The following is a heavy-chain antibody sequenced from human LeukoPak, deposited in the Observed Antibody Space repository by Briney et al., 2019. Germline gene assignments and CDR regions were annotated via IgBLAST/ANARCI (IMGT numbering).Heavy chain of an antibody. CDR3: AKGFNYYGSGSYQVFDY. J-gene: IGHJ4*02. CDR1: GFTFDDYA. V-gene: IGHV3-9*01. D-gene: IGHD3-10*01. CDR2: ISWNSGSI. Sequence: GRSLRLSCAASGFTFDDYAMHWVRHAPGKGLEWVSGISWNSGSIGYADSVKGRFTISRDNAKNSLYLQMNSLRAEDTALYYCAKGFNYYGSGSYQVFDYWGQGTLVTVSS.